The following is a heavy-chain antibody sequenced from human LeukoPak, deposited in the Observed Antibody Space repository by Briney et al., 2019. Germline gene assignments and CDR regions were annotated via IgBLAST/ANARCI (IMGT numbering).Heavy chain of an antibody. V-gene: IGHV1-69*04. D-gene: IGHD2-2*01. CDR2: IIPIFGIA. Sequence: SVKVSCKASGGTFISYAISWVRQAPGQGLEWMGRIIPIFGIANYAQKFQGRVTITADKSTSTAYMELSSLRSEDTAVYCCARTRVPAAPHPFDYWGQGTLVTVSS. CDR1: GGTFISYA. J-gene: IGHJ4*02. CDR3: ARTRVPAAPHPFDY.